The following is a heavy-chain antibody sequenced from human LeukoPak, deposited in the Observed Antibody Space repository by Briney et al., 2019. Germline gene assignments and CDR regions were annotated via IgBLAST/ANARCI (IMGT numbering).Heavy chain of an antibody. CDR1: GFTFSNFG. V-gene: IGHV3-23*01. D-gene: IGHD5-18*01. CDR3: AKEEGYIYGLLDY. J-gene: IGHJ4*02. CDR2: ISGSGSTT. Sequence: GGSLRLSCAAPGFTFSNFGMSWVRQAPGKGLEWVSSISGSGSTTYCADSVKGRFTISRDNSKNMLYLQMNSLRAEDAAVYYCAKEEGYIYGLLDYWGQGILVTVSS.